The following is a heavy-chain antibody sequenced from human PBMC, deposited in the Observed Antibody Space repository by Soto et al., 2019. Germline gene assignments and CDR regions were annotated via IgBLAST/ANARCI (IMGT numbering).Heavy chain of an antibody. CDR2: SIPISETT. CDR3: ARSQGSSTSLEIYYYYYYGMDV. V-gene: IGHV1-69*01. D-gene: IGHD2-2*01. Sequence: QVQLVQSGAEVQKPGSSVKVSCKASGGTFSSYAISWVRQAPGQGLEWMGGSIPISETTNYAQKFQGRVTITADESKSTAYMELSSLRSEDTAVYYCARSQGSSTSLEIYYYYYYGMDVWGQGTTVTVSS. CDR1: GGTFSSYA. J-gene: IGHJ6*02.